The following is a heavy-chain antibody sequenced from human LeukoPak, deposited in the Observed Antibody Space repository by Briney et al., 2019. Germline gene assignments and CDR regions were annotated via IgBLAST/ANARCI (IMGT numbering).Heavy chain of an antibody. Sequence: PGGSLRLSCAASGFTFSSYAMHWVRQAPGKGLEWVAVISYDGSNKYYADSVKGRFTISRDNSKNTLYLQMNSLRAEDTAVYYCARDAGQLETYYFDYWGQGTLVTVSS. CDR1: GFTFSSYA. CDR2: ISYDGSNK. J-gene: IGHJ4*02. V-gene: IGHV3-30-3*01. CDR3: ARDAGQLETYYFDY. D-gene: IGHD5-18*01.